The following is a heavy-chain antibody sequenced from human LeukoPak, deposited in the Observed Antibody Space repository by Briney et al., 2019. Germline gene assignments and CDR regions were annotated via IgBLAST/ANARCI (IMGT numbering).Heavy chain of an antibody. V-gene: IGHV4-59*01. Sequence: PSETLSLTCTVSGGSISRYYWSWIRQPPGEGLEWIGYIYYSGSTNYNPSLKSRVTISVDTSKNQFSLKLSSVTAADTAVYYCARAGITIFGFDYWGQGTLVTVSS. CDR3: ARAGITIFGFDY. CDR2: IYYSGST. J-gene: IGHJ4*02. CDR1: GGSISRYY. D-gene: IGHD3-3*01.